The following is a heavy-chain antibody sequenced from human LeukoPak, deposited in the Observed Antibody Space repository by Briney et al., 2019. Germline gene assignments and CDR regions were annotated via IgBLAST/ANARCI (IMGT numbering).Heavy chain of an antibody. CDR1: GGTFTGYN. V-gene: IGHV4-34*08. CDR2: SNQEGSS. J-gene: IGHJ6*03. D-gene: IGHD1/OR15-1a*01. CDR3: AEQFYYSF. Sequence: SSPSLSLTRGVDGGTFTGYNWTWIRQSPRKGLEWIRESNQEGSSYYPPSLRGRATISVDTSKRQLFRKLRSVTAADPAVSYCAEQFYYSF.